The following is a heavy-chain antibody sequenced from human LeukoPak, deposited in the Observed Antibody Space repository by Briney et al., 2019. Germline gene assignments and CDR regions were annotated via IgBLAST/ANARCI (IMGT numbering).Heavy chain of an antibody. J-gene: IGHJ6*02. CDR2: IYHSGST. CDR3: ARITGTTWLTSYYYYGMDV. CDR1: GGSISSGGYS. D-gene: IGHD1-7*01. Sequence: SETLSLTCAVSGGSISSGGYSWSWIRQPPGKGLEWIGYIYHSGSTYYNPSLKSRVTISVDTSKNQFSLKLSSVTAADTAVYYCARITGTTWLTSYYYYGMDVWGQGTAVTVPS. V-gene: IGHV4-30-2*02.